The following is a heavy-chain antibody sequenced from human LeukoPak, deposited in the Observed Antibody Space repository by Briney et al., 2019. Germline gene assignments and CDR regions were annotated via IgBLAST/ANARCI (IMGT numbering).Heavy chain of an antibody. CDR1: GGSISSYY. D-gene: IGHD5-18*01. Sequence: SETLSLTCTVSGGSISSYYGSWIRQPAGKGLEWIGRIYTSGSTNYNPSLKSRVTMSVDTSKNQFSLKLSSVTAADTAVYYCARDEGWYSYGFGFDYWGQGTLVTVSS. V-gene: IGHV4-4*07. J-gene: IGHJ4*02. CDR3: ARDEGWYSYGFGFDY. CDR2: IYTSGST.